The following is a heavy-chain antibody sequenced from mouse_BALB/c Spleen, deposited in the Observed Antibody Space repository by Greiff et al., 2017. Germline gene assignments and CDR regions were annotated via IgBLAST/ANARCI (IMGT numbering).Heavy chain of an antibody. CDR3: TRRRDYGNYRGAMDY. Sequence: SGPGLVQPSQRLSIPCTVSGFPLTSYGVHWVRQSPGKGLEWLGVLWSGGSTDYNAAFISRLSISKDNSKSQVFFKMNSLQADDTALYYCTRRRDYGNYRGAMDYWGQGTSVTVSS. V-gene: IGHV2-4-1*01. CDR2: LWSGGST. CDR1: GFPLTSYG. D-gene: IGHD2-1*01. J-gene: IGHJ4*01.